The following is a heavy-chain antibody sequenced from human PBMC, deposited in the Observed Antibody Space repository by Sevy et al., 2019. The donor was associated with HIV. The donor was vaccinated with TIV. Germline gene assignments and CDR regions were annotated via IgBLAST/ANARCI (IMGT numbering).Heavy chain of an antibody. D-gene: IGHD3-22*01. Sequence: GGSLRLSCAASGFTFSSSAINWVRQAPGKGLEWVSVISASGGSTYYADSVKGRFTISRDNSKNTLYLQMNSLRAEDTAVYYCAKTYGPPKVVPGTGAFDHWGQGTPVTVSS. CDR1: GFTFSSSA. CDR2: ISASGGST. V-gene: IGHV3-23*01. J-gene: IGHJ4*02. CDR3: AKTYGPPKVVPGTGAFDH.